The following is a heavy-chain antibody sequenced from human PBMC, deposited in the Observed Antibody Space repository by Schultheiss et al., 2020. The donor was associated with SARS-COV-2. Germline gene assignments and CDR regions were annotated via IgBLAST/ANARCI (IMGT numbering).Heavy chain of an antibody. D-gene: IGHD5-12*01. CDR3: ASLSVATSPGVDY. J-gene: IGHJ4*02. CDR1: DYSITSVYY. CDR2: IYHTGST. Sequence: SQTLSLTCGVSDYSITSVYYWGWIRQPPGKGLEWIGSIYHTGSTYYSPSLKSRVTISVDTSKNQFSLKLNSVTAADTAIYYCASLSVATSPGVDYWGQGILVTVSS. V-gene: IGHV4-38-2*01.